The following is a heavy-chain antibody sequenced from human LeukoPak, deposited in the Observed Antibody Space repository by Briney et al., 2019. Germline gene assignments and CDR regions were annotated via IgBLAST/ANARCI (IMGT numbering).Heavy chain of an antibody. CDR3: ARDGDSSGYYSRAGTAFDI. J-gene: IGHJ3*02. CDR1: GYSISSSYY. D-gene: IGHD3-22*01. Sequence: SETLSLTCTVSGYSISSSYYWSWIRPPAGQGLEWIGRIYTSGSTNYNPSLKSRVTISVDTSKNQFSLKLSSVTAADTAVYYCARDGDSSGYYSRAGTAFDIWGQGTMVTVSS. V-gene: IGHV4-61*02. CDR2: IYTSGST.